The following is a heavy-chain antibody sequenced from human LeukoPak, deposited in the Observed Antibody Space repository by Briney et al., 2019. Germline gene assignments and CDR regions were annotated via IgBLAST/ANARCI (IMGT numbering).Heavy chain of an antibody. CDR1: GGSISSSSYY. CDR2: IYYSGST. Sequence: SETLSLTCTVSGGSISSSSYYWGWIRQPPGKGLEWIGSIYYSGSTYYNPSLKSRVTISVDTSKNQFSLKLSSVTAADTAVYYCARVNGGSYLIDYWGQGTLVTVSS. D-gene: IGHD1-26*01. CDR3: ARVNGGSYLIDY. J-gene: IGHJ4*02. V-gene: IGHV4-39*07.